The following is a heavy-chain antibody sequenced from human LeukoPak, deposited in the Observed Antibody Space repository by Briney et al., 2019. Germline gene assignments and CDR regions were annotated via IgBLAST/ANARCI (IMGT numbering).Heavy chain of an antibody. J-gene: IGHJ4*02. V-gene: IGHV3-74*01. CDR2: INSDESGR. CDR1: RFTFSTYW. Sequence: GESLRLSCAASRFTFSTYWMHWVRQIPGKGLVWVSRINSDESGRSYADSVKGRFTISRDNAKNTLYLQMNSLRAEDTAVYYCARSIEGYYDSSGFYAYWGQGTLVTVSS. D-gene: IGHD3-22*01. CDR3: ARSIEGYYDSSGFYAY.